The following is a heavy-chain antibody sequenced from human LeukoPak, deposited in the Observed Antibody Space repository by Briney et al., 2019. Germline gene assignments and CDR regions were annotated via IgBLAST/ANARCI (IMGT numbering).Heavy chain of an antibody. CDR1: GFNFNNYA. J-gene: IGHJ4*02. CDR3: AKDERDWNYNLASQTYD. Sequence: GRSLRLSCTVSGFNFNNYAMHWVRQAPGKGLEWVSAISGSGVSTYYADSVKGRFTVSRDNSKNTLYLQMSSLRAEDTAVYYCAKDERDWNYNLASQTYDWGQGTLVTVSS. CDR2: ISGSGVST. V-gene: IGHV3-23*01. D-gene: IGHD1-7*01.